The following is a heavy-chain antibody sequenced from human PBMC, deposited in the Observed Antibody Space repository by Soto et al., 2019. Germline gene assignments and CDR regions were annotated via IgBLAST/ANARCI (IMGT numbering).Heavy chain of an antibody. V-gene: IGHV1-3*01. Sequence: ASVKVSCKASGYTFTSYAMHWVRQAPGQRLEWMGWINAGNGNTKYSQKFQGRVTITRDTSTSTAYMELRSLRSDDTAVYYCARARYDILTGYYTNFDYWGQGTVVTVSS. CDR1: GYTFTSYA. D-gene: IGHD3-9*01. J-gene: IGHJ4*02. CDR3: ARARYDILTGYYTNFDY. CDR2: INAGNGNT.